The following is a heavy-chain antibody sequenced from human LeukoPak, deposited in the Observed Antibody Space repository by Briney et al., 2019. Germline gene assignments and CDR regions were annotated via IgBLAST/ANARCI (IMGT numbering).Heavy chain of an antibody. CDR3: ARDETTYYYDSSGLRY. J-gene: IGHJ4*02. V-gene: IGHV3-30*04. CDR2: ISYDGSNK. D-gene: IGHD3-22*01. Sequence: GGSLRLSCAASGFTFSSYAMHWVRQAPGKGLEWVAVISYDGSNKYYADSVKGRFTISRDNSKNTLYLQMNSLRAEDTAVYYCARDETTYYYDSSGLRYWGQGTLVTVSS. CDR1: GFTFSSYA.